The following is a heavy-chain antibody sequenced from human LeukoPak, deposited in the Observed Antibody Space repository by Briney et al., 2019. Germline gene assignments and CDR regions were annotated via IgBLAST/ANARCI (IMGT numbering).Heavy chain of an antibody. V-gene: IGHV4-59*02. J-gene: IGHJ4*02. CDR2: IYYSGST. CDR3: ARGGGYCSGGSCHIDY. D-gene: IGHD2-15*01. Sequence: SETLSLTCTVSGGSVSSYYWSWIRQPPGKGLEWIGYIYYSGSTNYNPSLKSRVTTSVDTSKNQFSLKLSSVTAADTAVYYCARGGGYCSGGSCHIDYWGQGTLVTVSS. CDR1: GGSVSSYY.